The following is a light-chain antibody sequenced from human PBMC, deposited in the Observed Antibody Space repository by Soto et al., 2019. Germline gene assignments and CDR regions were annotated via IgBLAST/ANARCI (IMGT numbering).Light chain of an antibody. V-gene: IGKV3-15*01. CDR3: QQYNNWPPYT. CDR1: QRVSSK. J-gene: IGKJ2*01. Sequence: IVMTQSPVTLSVSPGERATLSCRASQRVSSKVAWYQQKPGQAPRLLISGASTGATGIPARFSGSGSETEFTLTISSLQSEDFAVYYCQQYNNWPPYTFGQGTKVDIK. CDR2: GAS.